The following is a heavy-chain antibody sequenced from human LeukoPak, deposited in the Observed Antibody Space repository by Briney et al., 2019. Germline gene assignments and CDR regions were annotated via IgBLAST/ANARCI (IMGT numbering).Heavy chain of an antibody. D-gene: IGHD2-2*01. J-gene: IGHJ6*03. CDR3: ARDGGGSGYCSSTSCSPYYYMDV. V-gene: IGHV1-46*01. CDR1: GGTFSTYA. CDR2: INPSGGST. Sequence: ASVKVSCNASGGTFSTYAVTWVRQAPGQGLEWMGIINPSGGSTSYAQKFQGRVTMTRDTSTSTVYMELSSLRSEDTAVYYCARDGGGSGYCSSTSCSPYYYMDVWGKGTTVTVSS.